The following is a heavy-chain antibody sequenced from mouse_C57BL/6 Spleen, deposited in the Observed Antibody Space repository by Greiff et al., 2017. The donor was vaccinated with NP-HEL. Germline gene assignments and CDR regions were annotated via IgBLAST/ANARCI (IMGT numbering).Heavy chain of an antibody. CDR3: AREDLYDGSSYWYIDV. V-gene: IGHV2-9-1*01. D-gene: IGHD1-1*01. CDR1: GFSLTSYA. CDR2: IWTGGGT. Sequence: VKLMESGPGLVAPSQSLSITCTVSGFSLTSYAISWVRQPPGKGLEWLGVIWTGGGTHYNSALKSRLSISKDNSKSQVFLKMNSLQTDDTARYYCAREDLYDGSSYWYIDVWGTGTTVTVSS. J-gene: IGHJ1*03.